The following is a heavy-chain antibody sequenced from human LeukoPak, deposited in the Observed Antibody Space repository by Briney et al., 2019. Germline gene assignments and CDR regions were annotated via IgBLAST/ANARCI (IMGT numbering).Heavy chain of an antibody. Sequence: PGGSLRLSCAASGFTFSSYGMHWVRQAPGKGLEWVAVIWYDGSNKYYADSVKGRFTISRDNSKNTLYLQMNSLRAEDTAVYYCARDSHSSGWYGVNYYYYYGMDVWGQGTTVTVSS. J-gene: IGHJ6*02. CDR2: IWYDGSNK. V-gene: IGHV3-33*01. D-gene: IGHD6-19*01. CDR1: GFTFSSYG. CDR3: ARDSHSSGWYGVNYYYYYGMDV.